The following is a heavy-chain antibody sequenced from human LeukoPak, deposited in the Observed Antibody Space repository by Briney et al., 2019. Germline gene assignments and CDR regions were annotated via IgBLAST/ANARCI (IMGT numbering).Heavy chain of an antibody. Sequence: ASVKVSCKASGYTFTSYGTSWVRQAPGQGLEWMGWISAYNGNTNYAQKLQGRVTMTTDTSTSTAYMELRSLRSDDTAVYYCARDKGIAAAGNEDYWGQGTLVTVSS. CDR2: ISAYNGNT. D-gene: IGHD6-13*01. V-gene: IGHV1-18*01. J-gene: IGHJ4*02. CDR1: GYTFTSYG. CDR3: ARDKGIAAAGNEDY.